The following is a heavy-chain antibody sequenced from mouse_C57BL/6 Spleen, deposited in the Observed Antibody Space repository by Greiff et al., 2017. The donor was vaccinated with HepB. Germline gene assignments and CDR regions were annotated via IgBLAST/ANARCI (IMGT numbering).Heavy chain of an antibody. CDR2: IRNKANGYTT. CDR3: ARYPSYFDY. CDR1: GFTFTDYY. J-gene: IGHJ2*01. V-gene: IGHV7-3*01. Sequence: DVMLVESGGGLVQPGGSLSLSCAASGFTFTDYYMSWVRQPPGKALEWLGFIRNKANGYTTEYSASVKGRFTISRDNSQSILYLQMIALRAEDSATYYCARYPSYFDYWSQGTTLTVSS.